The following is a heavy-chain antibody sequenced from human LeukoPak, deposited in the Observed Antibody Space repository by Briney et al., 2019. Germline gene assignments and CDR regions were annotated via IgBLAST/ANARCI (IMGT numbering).Heavy chain of an antibody. D-gene: IGHD1-14*01. CDR3: ARAEAGPIDY. CDR2: ITGGSDST. Sequence: GGSLRLSCPASGFTFSNYVMSWVRQAPGKGLEWVSAITGGSDSTYYADSVKGRFTISRDNSKNTLYLQMNGLRAEDTAVYYCARAEAGPIDYWGQGTLVTVSS. J-gene: IGHJ4*02. CDR1: GFTFSNYV. V-gene: IGHV3-23*01.